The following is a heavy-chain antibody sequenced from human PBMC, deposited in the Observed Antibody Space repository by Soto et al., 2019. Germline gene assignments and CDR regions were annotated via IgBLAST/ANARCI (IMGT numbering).Heavy chain of an antibody. CDR1: GFPFSSYW. D-gene: IGHD3-10*01. CDR3: ARGYDGSEGTEYFQL. Sequence: EVQLVESGGDLVHPGGSLILSCTASGFPFSSYWMHWVRQAPGKGLVWISRSHSDASTTTYADSVKGRFTISRDKAKNTLLLQMNRLRVDATAVYYCARGYDGSEGTEYFQLWGRGTLVTVSS. CDR2: SHSDASTT. V-gene: IGHV3-74*03. J-gene: IGHJ1*01.